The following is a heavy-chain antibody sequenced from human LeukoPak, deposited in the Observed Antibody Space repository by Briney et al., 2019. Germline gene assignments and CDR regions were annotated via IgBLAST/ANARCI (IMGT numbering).Heavy chain of an antibody. V-gene: IGHV1-18*01. J-gene: IGHJ3*02. CDR1: GYTFTSYG. D-gene: IGHD3-9*01. CDR3: ARDLGDYDILTGYYIGGAFDI. CDR2: ISAYNGNT. Sequence: ASVKVSCKASGYTFTSYGISWVRQAPGQGLEWMGWISAYNGNTNYAQKLQGRVTMTTDTSTSTAYMELRSLRSDDTAVYYCARDLGDYDILTGYYIGGAFDIWGQGTMVTVSS.